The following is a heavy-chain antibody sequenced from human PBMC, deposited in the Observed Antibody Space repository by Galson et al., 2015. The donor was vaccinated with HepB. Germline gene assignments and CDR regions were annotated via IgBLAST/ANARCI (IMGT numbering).Heavy chain of an antibody. D-gene: IGHD3-3*01. J-gene: IGHJ5*02. CDR2: ISSSSTI. Sequence: SLRLSCAASGFTFSSCSMNWVRQAPGKGLEWVSYISSSSTIYYADSVKGRFTISRDNAKNSLYLQMNSLRAEDTAVYYCARDVRSITIFNLGDWFDPWGQGTLVTVSS. CDR3: ARDVRSITIFNLGDWFDP. V-gene: IGHV3-48*01. CDR1: GFTFSSCS.